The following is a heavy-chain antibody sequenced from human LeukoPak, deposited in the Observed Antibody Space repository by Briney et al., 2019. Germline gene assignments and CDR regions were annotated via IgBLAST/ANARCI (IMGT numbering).Heavy chain of an antibody. CDR1: VFNFRFYG. Sequence: GGSLRLSCAASVFNFRFYGMHWVRQAPGKGLEWVAFIRYDGNNKYYADSVKGRFTISRDNSKNTLYVQMNSLRAEDTAVYYCAELGITMIGGVWGKGTTVTISS. V-gene: IGHV3-30*02. D-gene: IGHD3-10*02. CDR3: AELGITMIGGV. J-gene: IGHJ6*04. CDR2: IRYDGNNK.